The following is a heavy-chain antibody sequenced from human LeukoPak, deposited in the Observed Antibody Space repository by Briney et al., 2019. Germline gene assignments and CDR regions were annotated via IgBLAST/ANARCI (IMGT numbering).Heavy chain of an antibody. V-gene: IGHV1-69*05. CDR1: GGIFSSYA. CDR3: AIATMEPYFDY. CDR2: IIPIFGTA. Sequence: SVKVSCKASGGIFSSYAIIWVRQAHGHGLEWMGRIIPIFGTANYAQKFQGRVTITTDESTSTAYVELSSLRSEDTAVYYCAIATMEPYFDYWGQGTLVTVSS. D-gene: IGHD3-10*01. J-gene: IGHJ4*02.